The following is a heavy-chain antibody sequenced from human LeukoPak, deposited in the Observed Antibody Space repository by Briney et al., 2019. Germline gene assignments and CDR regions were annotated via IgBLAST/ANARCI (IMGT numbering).Heavy chain of an antibody. J-gene: IGHJ4*02. CDR2: IKQDGSEK. Sequence: GGSLRLSCAGSGFTFSSYWMTWVRQAPGKGLEWVAKIKQDGSEKYYVDSVKGRFTISRDNAKNSLYLQMNRLGAEDTAVYYCARRGTSSSWAHFDYWGQGTLVTVSS. CDR3: ARRGTSSSWAHFDY. CDR1: GFTFSSYW. V-gene: IGHV3-7*05. D-gene: IGHD6-13*01.